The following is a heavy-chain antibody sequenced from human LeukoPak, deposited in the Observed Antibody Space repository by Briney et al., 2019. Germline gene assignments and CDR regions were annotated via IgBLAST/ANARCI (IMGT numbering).Heavy chain of an antibody. CDR3: AKQPQRSGSLGGGAFDI. Sequence: PGGSLRLSCAASGFTFSNYSMNWVRQAPGKGLEWVSAISGSGGSTYYADSVKGRFTISRDNSKNTLYLQMNSLRAEDTAVYYCAKQPQRSGSLGGGAFDIWGQGTMVTVSS. CDR2: ISGSGGST. V-gene: IGHV3-23*01. D-gene: IGHD1-26*01. J-gene: IGHJ3*02. CDR1: GFTFSNYS.